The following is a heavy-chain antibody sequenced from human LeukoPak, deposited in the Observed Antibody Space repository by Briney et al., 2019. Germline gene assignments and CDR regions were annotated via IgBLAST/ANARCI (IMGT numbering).Heavy chain of an antibody. Sequence: GGSLRLSCAASGFTFDDYGMSWVRQAPGKGLEWVSGINWNGGSTGYADSVKGRFTISRVNGKNSLYLQMNSLRAEDTALYYCARVLGVYYYDRVADTDGFDIWGQGTRVTVSS. V-gene: IGHV3-20*04. CDR1: GFTFDDYG. D-gene: IGHD3-22*01. CDR2: INWNGGST. CDR3: ARVLGVYYYDRVADTDGFDI. J-gene: IGHJ3*02.